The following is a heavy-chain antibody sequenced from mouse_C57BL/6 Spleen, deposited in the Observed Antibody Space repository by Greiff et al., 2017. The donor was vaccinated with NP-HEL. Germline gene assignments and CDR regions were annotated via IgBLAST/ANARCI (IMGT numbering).Heavy chain of an antibody. V-gene: IGHV1-54*01. CDR3: ARQRDGYYLAWFAY. CDR2: INPGSGGT. Sequence: LVESGAELVRPGPSVKVSCKASGYAFTNYLIEWVKQRPGQGLEWIGVINPGSGGTNYNEKFKGKATLTADKSSSTAYMQLSSLTSEDSAVYFCARQRDGYYLAWFAYWGQGTLVTVSA. J-gene: IGHJ3*01. D-gene: IGHD2-3*01. CDR1: GYAFTNYL.